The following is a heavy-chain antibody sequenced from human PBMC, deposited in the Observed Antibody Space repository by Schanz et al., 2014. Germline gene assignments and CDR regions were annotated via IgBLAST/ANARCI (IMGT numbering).Heavy chain of an antibody. J-gene: IGHJ4*02. D-gene: IGHD6-13*01. CDR1: GFTVSSNY. CDR3: ARTSGGQYSSTWYVDY. Sequence: EVQLVESGGGLIQPGGSLRLSCAASGFTVSSNYMSWVRQAPGKGLEWVSVIYSGGSTYYADSVKGRFTISRDNSKNTLYLQMNSLRAEDTAVYYCARTSGGQYSSTWYVDYWGQGTLVTVSS. CDR2: IYSGGST. V-gene: IGHV3-66*03.